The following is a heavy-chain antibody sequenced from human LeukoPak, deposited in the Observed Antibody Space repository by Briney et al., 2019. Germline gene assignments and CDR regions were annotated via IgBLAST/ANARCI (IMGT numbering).Heavy chain of an antibody. CDR2: IHYSGST. CDR3: ARVIPSYMDV. CDR1: GGSIRSSSSSAH. D-gene: IGHD2-21*01. Sequence: SETLSLTCTVSGGSIRSSSSSAHWGWIRQPPGKGLELIATIHYSGSTYYNPSLKSRVTISVDTSNNQFSLRLISVTAADTAVYYCARVIPSYMDVWGKGTTVTVSS. J-gene: IGHJ6*03. V-gene: IGHV4-39*01.